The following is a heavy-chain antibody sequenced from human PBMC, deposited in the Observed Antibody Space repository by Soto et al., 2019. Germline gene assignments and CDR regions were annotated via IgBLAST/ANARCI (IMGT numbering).Heavy chain of an antibody. CDR1: GFTFISYA. J-gene: IGHJ2*01. D-gene: IGHD3-10*01. Sequence: EVQLLDSGGGLVQPGGSLRLSCAASGFTFISYAMNWVRQGPGKGLQWVSAISGGGDATFHADSVKGRFTISRENSRNTVSPRINSLGADDTAVYYCARKVPGSTTRPDYWYFDLWGRGTLVTVSS. V-gene: IGHV3-23*01. CDR2: ISGGGDAT. CDR3: ARKVPGSTTRPDYWYFDL.